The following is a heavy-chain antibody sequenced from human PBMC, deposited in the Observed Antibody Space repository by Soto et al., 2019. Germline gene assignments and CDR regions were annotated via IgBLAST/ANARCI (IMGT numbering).Heavy chain of an antibody. CDR3: AKEPATAKPEGVDF. J-gene: IGHJ4*02. V-gene: IGHV1-2*02. D-gene: IGHD1-1*01. Sequence: ASVKVSCKASGYTFSDYYIHWVRQAPGQGLEWMGWINPNSGGAKYAPKFQGGVTMTRDTSITAAYMELGRLRSGDTAVYYCAKEPATAKPEGVDFWGQGTLVTVSS. CDR2: INPNSGGA. CDR1: GYTFSDYY.